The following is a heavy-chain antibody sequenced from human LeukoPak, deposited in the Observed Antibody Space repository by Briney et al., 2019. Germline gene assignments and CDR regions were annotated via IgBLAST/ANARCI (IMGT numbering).Heavy chain of an antibody. CDR3: AGSSGYEGYAFDI. CDR2: INPNSGGT. D-gene: IGHD3-22*01. V-gene: IGHV1-2*02. J-gene: IGHJ3*02. Sequence: ASVKVSCKASGYTFTGYYMHWVRQAPGQGLEWMGWINPNSGGTNYAQTFQGRVTMTRDTSISTAYMELSRLRSADTAVYYCAGSSGYEGYAFDIWGQGTMVTVSS. CDR1: GYTFTGYY.